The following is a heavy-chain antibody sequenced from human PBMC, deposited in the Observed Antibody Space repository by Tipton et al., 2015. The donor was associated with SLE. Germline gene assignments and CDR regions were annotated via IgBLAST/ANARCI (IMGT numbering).Heavy chain of an antibody. CDR1: GGSISSYY. CDR2: IYTSGST. J-gene: IGHJ3*02. V-gene: IGHV4-4*07. Sequence: TLSLTCTVSGGSISSYYWSWIRQPAGKGLEWIGRIYTSGSTNYSPSLKSRVTMSVDTSKNQFSLKLSSVTAADTAVYYCARVLSPYLDAFDIWGQGTMVTVSS. CDR3: ARVLSPYLDAFDI. D-gene: IGHD3-16*01.